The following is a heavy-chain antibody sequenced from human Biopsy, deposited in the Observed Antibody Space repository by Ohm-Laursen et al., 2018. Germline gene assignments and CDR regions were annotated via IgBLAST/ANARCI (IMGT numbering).Heavy chain of an antibody. J-gene: IGHJ1*01. Sequence: SETLSLTCTVSGGFFTGHYWSWIRQPPGKGLEWIGHISYTGYTSYKSSLKSRVTISLDTSRKHFSLRLTSLAAADTAVYYCARGSNEYGGLYFPHWGQGTLVTVSS. CDR2: ISYTGYT. CDR3: ARGSNEYGGLYFPH. V-gene: IGHV4-59*11. D-gene: IGHD4-23*01. CDR1: GGFFTGHY.